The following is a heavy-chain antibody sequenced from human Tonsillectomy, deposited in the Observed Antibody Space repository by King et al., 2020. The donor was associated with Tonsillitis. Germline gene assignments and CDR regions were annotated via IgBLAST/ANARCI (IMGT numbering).Heavy chain of an antibody. D-gene: IGHD3-22*01. CDR3: ARDRGRMIVWDYFDY. CDR1: GYTFTSYG. Sequence: QLVQSGAEVKKPGASVKVSCKASGYTFTSYGISWVRQAPGQGLEWIGWISAYNGNTTYAQKLQGRVTMTTDTSTSTAYMELRSLRSDDTAVYYCARDRGRMIVWDYFDYWGQGTLVTVSS. V-gene: IGHV1-18*01. J-gene: IGHJ4*02. CDR2: ISAYNGNT.